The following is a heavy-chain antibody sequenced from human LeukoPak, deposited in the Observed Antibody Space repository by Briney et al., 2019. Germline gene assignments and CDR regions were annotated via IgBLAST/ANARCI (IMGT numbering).Heavy chain of an antibody. V-gene: IGHV1-8*03. CDR2: MNPNSGNT. CDR1: GYTFTSYD. Sequence: ASVKVSCKASGYTFTSYDINWVRQATGQGLEWMGWMNPNSGNTGYAQKFQGRVTITRNTSISTAYMELSSLRSEDTAVYYCARGKLAARPNYYYYMDVWGIGTTVTVSS. CDR3: ARGKLAARPNYYYYMDV. J-gene: IGHJ6*03. D-gene: IGHD6-6*01.